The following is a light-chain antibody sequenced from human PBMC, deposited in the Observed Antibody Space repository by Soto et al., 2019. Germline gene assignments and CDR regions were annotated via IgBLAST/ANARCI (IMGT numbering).Light chain of an antibody. CDR3: SSYTSSSTLNYV. V-gene: IGLV2-14*01. Sequence: QSALTQPASVSGSPGQSITISCTGTSSDVGGYNYVSWYQQHPGKAPKLMIYDVSNRPSGVSNRFSGSKSGNTASLTISGLQAEDAADYYCSSYTSSSTLNYVFGTGTKVTVL. J-gene: IGLJ1*01. CDR2: DVS. CDR1: SSDVGGYNY.